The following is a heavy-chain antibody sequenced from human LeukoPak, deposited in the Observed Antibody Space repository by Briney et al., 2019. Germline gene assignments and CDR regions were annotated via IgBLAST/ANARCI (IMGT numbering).Heavy chain of an antibody. CDR3: ARQSSSWPTDAFDI. J-gene: IGHJ3*02. D-gene: IGHD6-13*01. Sequence: SETLSLTCTVSGGSISSYYWSWIRQPPGKGLEWIGSIYYSGSTYYNPSLKSRVTISVDTSKNQFSLKLSSVTAADTAVYYCARQSSSWPTDAFDIWGQGTMVTVSS. CDR1: GGSISSYY. CDR2: IYYSGST. V-gene: IGHV4-59*05.